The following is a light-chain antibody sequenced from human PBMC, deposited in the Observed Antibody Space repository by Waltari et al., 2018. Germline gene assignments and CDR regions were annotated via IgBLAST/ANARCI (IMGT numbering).Light chain of an antibody. Sequence: QSALTQPRSVSGSPGQSVTISCTGTRSDVGAYAYVSWYQQRPGKAPKLIIYGGTERPSGVPDRFSGSKSDNKASLTISGLQADDEADYYCCSYAGRYTNYVFGSGTKVTVL. J-gene: IGLJ1*01. V-gene: IGLV2-11*01. CDR3: CSYAGRYTNYV. CDR1: RSDVGAYAY. CDR2: GGT.